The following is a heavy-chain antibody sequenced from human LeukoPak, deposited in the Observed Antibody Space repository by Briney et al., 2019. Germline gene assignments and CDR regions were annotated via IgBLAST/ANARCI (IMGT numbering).Heavy chain of an antibody. J-gene: IGHJ4*02. CDR2: MKEDGGEI. D-gene: IGHD5-18*01. CDR1: GFTFSIYW. Sequence: GGSLRLSCAASGFTFSIYWMSWVRQAPGEGLEWVANMKEDGGEINYVDSVTGRFAISGDNARGSLYLQMNSLSAEDTAVYYCVRDRGYSNFDYWGQGSLVTVSS. V-gene: IGHV3-7*01. CDR3: VRDRGYSNFDY.